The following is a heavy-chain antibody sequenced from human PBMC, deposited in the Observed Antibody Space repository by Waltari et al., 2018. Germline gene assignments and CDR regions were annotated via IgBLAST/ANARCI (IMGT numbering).Heavy chain of an antibody. CDR2: IKQDGSEK. D-gene: IGHD2-2*01. CDR1: GVSLKTFG. CDR3: VRDNWGVPAGIDAFDL. Sequence: DVRIVESGGGLVQPGGGIRLSRAAYGVSLKTFGLGWVRQAPGKGREWVDNIKQDGSEKRYVAAAKGRFTISRDNDRGSVYLQMNGLREEDTALYYCVRDNWGVPAGIDAFDLWGQGTVVTVSS. J-gene: IGHJ3*01. V-gene: IGHV3-7*03.